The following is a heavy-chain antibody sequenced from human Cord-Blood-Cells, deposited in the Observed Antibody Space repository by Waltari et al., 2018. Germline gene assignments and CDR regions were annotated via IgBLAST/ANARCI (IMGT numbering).Heavy chain of an antibody. CDR3: ARDHYGGNSHYYYYGMDV. D-gene: IGHD4-17*01. J-gene: IGHJ6*02. CDR2: IIPIFGTA. Sequence: QVQLVQSGAEVKKPGSSVKVSCTASGGTFRSYAISRVREAPGQGLEWMGGIIPIFGTANYAQKFQGRVTITADESTSTAYMELSSLRSEDTAVYYCARDHYGGNSHYYYYGMDVWGQGTTVTVSS. CDR1: GGTFRSYA. V-gene: IGHV1-69*01.